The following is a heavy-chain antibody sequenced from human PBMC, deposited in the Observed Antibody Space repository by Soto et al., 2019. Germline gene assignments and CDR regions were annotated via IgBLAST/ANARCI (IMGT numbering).Heavy chain of an antibody. CDR1: GYTFTDYA. CDR3: AREGAHYTPLDH. D-gene: IGHD2-15*01. V-gene: IGHV1-3*01. CDR2: INVGNGNT. Sequence: ASVKVSCKASGYTFTDYAMHWVRQAPGQGLEWMGWINVGNGNTGYSRKFQGRVTNVRDMSASTAYIEVTSLTSEDTAIYYCAREGAHYTPLDHWGQGTLVTVSS. J-gene: IGHJ4*02.